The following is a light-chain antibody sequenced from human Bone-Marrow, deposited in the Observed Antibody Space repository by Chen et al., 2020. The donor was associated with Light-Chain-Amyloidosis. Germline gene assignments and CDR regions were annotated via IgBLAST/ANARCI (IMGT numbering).Light chain of an antibody. CDR3: QSYQGSSQGV. CDR1: SGSIATND. Sequence: NFMLTQPHSVSESPGKTVIISCTRSSGSIATNDVQWYQQRPGSSPTTVIYEDDQRPSGVPDRFSGSIDRSSNAAALTISVLKTEDEADYYCQSYQGSSQGVFGGGTKLTGL. V-gene: IGLV6-57*01. CDR2: EDD. J-gene: IGLJ3*02.